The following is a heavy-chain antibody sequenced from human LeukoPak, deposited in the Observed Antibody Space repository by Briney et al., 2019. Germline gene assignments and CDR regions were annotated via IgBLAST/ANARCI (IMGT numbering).Heavy chain of an antibody. CDR1: GFSFSSSV. Sequence: GGSLRLSCAASGFSFSSSVMSWVRQAPGKGLEWVSTVSASGRATYYADSVKGRFTISRDNSKNTLYLQMNSLRAEDTAVYYCAKDKFGYWGQGTLVTVSS. CDR3: AKDKFGY. J-gene: IGHJ4*02. V-gene: IGHV3-23*01. CDR2: VSASGRAT.